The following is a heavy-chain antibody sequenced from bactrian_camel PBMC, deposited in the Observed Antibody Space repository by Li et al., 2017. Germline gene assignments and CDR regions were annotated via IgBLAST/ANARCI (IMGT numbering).Heavy chain of an antibody. Sequence: HVQLVESGGGSVQAGGSLRLSCAASGRTYSKWCMGWFRQISGKEREGLATIDSRGITAYADSVKDRFTISRDDDEPTLYLQMENLKSEDSDMYYCAADSCSYCSDGLCHTSGGALANKYLGQGTQVTVS. V-gene: IGHV3S57*01. J-gene: IGHJ4*01. D-gene: IGHD2*01. CDR1: GRTYSKWC. CDR2: IDSRGIT.